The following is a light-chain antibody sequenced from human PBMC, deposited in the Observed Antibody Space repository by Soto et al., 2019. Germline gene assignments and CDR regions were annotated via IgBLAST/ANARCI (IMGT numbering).Light chain of an antibody. Sequence: EFVLTQSPGTLSLSPGERATLSCRASQSLTNSFIAWYQQRPGQAPRLLIYDTSSRASGIPDRFSGSGSGTDFTLTISRLETEDFAIYYCQPYNNWPLTFGGGTKVESK. CDR1: QSLTNSF. CDR3: QPYNNWPLT. V-gene: IGKV3D-20*02. CDR2: DTS. J-gene: IGKJ4*01.